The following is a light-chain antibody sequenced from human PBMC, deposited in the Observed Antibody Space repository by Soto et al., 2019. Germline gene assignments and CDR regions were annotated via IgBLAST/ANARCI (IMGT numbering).Light chain of an antibody. CDR2: KAS. V-gene: IGKV1-5*03. Sequence: IEMTQSPSTLSASVGDRVTITCRASQNIRSWLAVYQQKPWKAPRLLLEKASSMESRVPSRFSGSGSGTEFTLTSSSRQHDDSATYYCKQNEHYSTFGGGTKVEIK. CDR1: QNIRSW. CDR3: KQNEHYST. J-gene: IGKJ4*01.